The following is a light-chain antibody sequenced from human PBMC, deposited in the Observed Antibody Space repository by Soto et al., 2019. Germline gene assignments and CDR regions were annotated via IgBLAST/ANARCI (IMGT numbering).Light chain of an antibody. CDR3: QQYGSSPFN. CDR1: QSVSSSY. Sequence: EIVLTQSPGTLSLSPGERATLSCRASQSVSSSYLAWYQQKPGQAPRLLIYGASRRATGIPDRFSGSGSGTDFTLTISRLEPEDFAVYYCQQYGSSPFNFGGGTKVEIK. J-gene: IGKJ4*01. V-gene: IGKV3-20*01. CDR2: GAS.